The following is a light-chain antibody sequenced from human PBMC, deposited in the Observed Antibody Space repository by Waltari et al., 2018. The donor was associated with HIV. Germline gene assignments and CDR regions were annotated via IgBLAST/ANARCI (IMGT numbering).Light chain of an antibody. J-gene: IGLJ2*01. CDR2: RDS. V-gene: IGLV3-9*01. CDR1: NIGSKN. Sequence: SYEVTQPLSVSVALGQTARITCGGNNIGSKNVHWYQQKPGQAPVLVIYRDSNRPSGIPERFSGANSGNTATLTINRGQAGDEADYYCQVWDSGTVVFGGGTKLTV. CDR3: QVWDSGTVV.